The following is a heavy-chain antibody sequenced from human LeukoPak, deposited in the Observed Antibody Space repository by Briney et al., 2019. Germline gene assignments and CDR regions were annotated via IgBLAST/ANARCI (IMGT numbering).Heavy chain of an antibody. CDR3: ARDGFAAAGISWYFDL. CDR2: IYYSGST. Sequence: PSETLSLTCAVYGGSFSGYYWSWIRQPPGKGLEWIGSIYYSGSTYYNPSLKSRVTISVDTSKNQFSLKLSSVTAADTAVYYCARDGFAAAGISWYFDLWGRGTLVTVSS. J-gene: IGHJ2*01. V-gene: IGHV4-34*01. D-gene: IGHD6-13*01. CDR1: GGSFSGYY.